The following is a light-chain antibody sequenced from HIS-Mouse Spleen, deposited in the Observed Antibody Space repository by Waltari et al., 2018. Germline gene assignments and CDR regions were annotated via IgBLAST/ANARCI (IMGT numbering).Light chain of an antibody. J-gene: IGLJ2*01. CDR1: SSNIGSNT. CDR3: AAWDDSRNDPDVV. V-gene: IGLV1-44*01. CDR2: SNS. Sequence: QSVLTQPPSASGTPGPRVTISCSGSSSNIGSNTVHWYQQLPGTAPKLLLYSNSQRPSGVPDRVSRSKSGTAGYLASSGLQSEEGADYDCAAWDDSRNDPDVVFGGGTKLTVL.